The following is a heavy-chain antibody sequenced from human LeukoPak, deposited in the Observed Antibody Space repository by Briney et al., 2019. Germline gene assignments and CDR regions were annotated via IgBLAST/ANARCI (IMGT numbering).Heavy chain of an antibody. D-gene: IGHD3-3*01. CDR3: ARVHYDPYYYYYMDV. V-gene: IGHV4-59*01. CDR1: GGSFSGYY. CDR2: IYYNGST. J-gene: IGHJ6*03. Sequence: SETLSLTCAVYGGSFSGYYWSWIRQPPGKGLEWIGYIYYNGSTNYNPSLKSRVTISVDTSKNQFSLKLSSVTAADTAVYYCARVHYDPYYYYYMDVWGKGTTVTVSS.